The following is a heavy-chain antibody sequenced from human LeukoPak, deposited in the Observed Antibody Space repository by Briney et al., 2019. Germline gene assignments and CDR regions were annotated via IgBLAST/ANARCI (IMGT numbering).Heavy chain of an antibody. CDR1: GFTFSSYA. CDR2: ISGSGGST. Sequence: GGSLRLSCAASGFTFSSYAMSWVRQAPGKGLGWVSAISGSGGSTYYADSVKGRFTISRDNSKNTLYLQMNSLRAEDTAVYYCAKDPIVVDAFDIWGQGTVVTVSS. V-gene: IGHV3-23*01. J-gene: IGHJ3*02. CDR3: AKDPIVVDAFDI. D-gene: IGHD2-15*01.